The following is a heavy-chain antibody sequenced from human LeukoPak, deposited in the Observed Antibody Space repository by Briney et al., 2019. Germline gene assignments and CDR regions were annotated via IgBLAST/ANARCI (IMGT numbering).Heavy chain of an antibody. D-gene: IGHD2-2*01. CDR1: GFTFSNAW. J-gene: IGHJ6*03. CDR3: TTVVVVVVPAVNYMDV. Sequence: GGSLRLSCAASGFTFSNAWMSWVRQAPGKGLEWVGRIKSKTDGGTTDYAAPVKGRFTISRDDSKNTLYLQMNSLKTEDTAVYYCTTVVVVVVPAVNYMDVWGKGTTVTVSS. CDR2: IKSKTDGGTT. V-gene: IGHV3-15*01.